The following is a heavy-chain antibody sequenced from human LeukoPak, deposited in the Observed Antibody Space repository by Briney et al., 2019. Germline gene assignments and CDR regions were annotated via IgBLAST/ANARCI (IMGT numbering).Heavy chain of an antibody. CDR2: ITTSGGAI. Sequence: GGSLRLSCAASGFTFSSYSMNWVRQAPGKGLEWVSFITTSGGAIKYADSVQGRFTISRDNAKNSLYLQMNSLRDEDTAVYYCTRSVDYWGQGTLVTVSS. J-gene: IGHJ4*02. CDR3: TRSVDY. CDR1: GFTFSSYS. V-gene: IGHV3-48*02.